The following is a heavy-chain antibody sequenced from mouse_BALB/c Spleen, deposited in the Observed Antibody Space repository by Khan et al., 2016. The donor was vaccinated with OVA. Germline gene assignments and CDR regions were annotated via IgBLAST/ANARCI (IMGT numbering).Heavy chain of an antibody. CDR3: VHPSYEPCDFDV. CDR2: IAPANGNT. V-gene: IGHV14-3*02. Sequence: VQLKESGAELVKPGASVKLSCTASGFTIKDTYVHWVKERPEQGLEWIGRIAPANGNTDYDPKFQGKATITADTSSNTSYLQLSSLTSEDSADYYSVHPSYEPCDFDVWGAGTTVTVSS. D-gene: IGHD2-3*01. CDR1: GFTIKDTY. J-gene: IGHJ1*01.